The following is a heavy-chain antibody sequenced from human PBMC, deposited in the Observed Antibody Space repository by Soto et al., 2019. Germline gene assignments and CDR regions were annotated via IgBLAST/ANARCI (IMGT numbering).Heavy chain of an antibody. V-gene: IGHV3-11*06. Sequence: GGSLRLSCAASGFTFSDYYMSWIRQAPGKGLEWVSYISSSSSYTNYADSVKGRFTISRDNAKNSLYLQMNSLRAEDTAVYYCARVVGVTIRAGLPGYWGQGTLVTVSS. CDR3: ARVVGVTIRAGLPGY. J-gene: IGHJ4*02. D-gene: IGHD2-21*02. CDR2: ISSSSSYT. CDR1: GFTFSDYY.